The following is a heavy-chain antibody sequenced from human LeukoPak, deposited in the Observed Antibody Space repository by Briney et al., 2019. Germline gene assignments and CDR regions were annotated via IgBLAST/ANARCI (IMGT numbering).Heavy chain of an antibody. J-gene: IGHJ4*02. V-gene: IGHV1-18*01. D-gene: IGHD6-6*01. CDR1: GYTFTSYG. CDR2: ISVYNGNT. CDR3: ARVSTAALDY. Sequence: GASVKVSFKASGYTFTSYGISWVRQVPGQGLEWMGWISVYNGNTNYAQKLQGRVTMTTDTSTSTAYMELRSLRSDDTAVYYCARVSTAALDYWGQGTLVTVSS.